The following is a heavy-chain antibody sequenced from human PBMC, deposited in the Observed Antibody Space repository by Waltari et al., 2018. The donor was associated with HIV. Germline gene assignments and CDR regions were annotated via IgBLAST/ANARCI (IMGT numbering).Heavy chain of an antibody. V-gene: IGHV2-5*02. CDR1: GFSLSTSGVG. J-gene: IGHJ3*02. CDR2: IYWDDDK. CDR3: AHSFGNGRTRNEDYYDSSGYSGVDAFDI. D-gene: IGHD3-22*01. Sequence: QITLKESGPTLVKPTQTLTLTCTFSGFSLSTSGVGVGWIRQPPGKALEWLALIYWDDDKRYSPSLKSRLTITKDTSKNQVVLTMTNMDPVDTATYYCAHSFGNGRTRNEDYYDSSGYSGVDAFDIWGQGTMVTVSS.